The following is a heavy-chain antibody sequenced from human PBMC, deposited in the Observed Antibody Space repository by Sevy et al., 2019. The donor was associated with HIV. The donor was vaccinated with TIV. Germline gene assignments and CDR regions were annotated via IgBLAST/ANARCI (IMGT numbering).Heavy chain of an antibody. CDR3: AKDRRSIRYFIDH. CDR2: ISATGGST. D-gene: IGHD2-21*01. J-gene: IGHJ4*02. V-gene: IGHV3-23*01. Sequence: GGSLRLSCAASGFTFSNFAMSWVRQAPGKGLEWVFAISATGGSTYYADSVKGRFTISRDNSKNTLYLQMNNLRAEDTAVYYCAKDRRSIRYFIDHWGQGTLVTVSS. CDR1: GFTFSNFA.